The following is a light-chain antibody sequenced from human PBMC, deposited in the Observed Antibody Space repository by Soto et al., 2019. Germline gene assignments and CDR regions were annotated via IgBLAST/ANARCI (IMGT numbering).Light chain of an antibody. CDR2: GAS. J-gene: IGKJ3*01. V-gene: IGKV3-15*01. Sequence: EIVMTQSPATLSVSPGERATLSCRASQSVSSNLAWYQQKPGQAPRLLIYGASTRATGIPARFSGSGSGTEFTLTISRLQSEDFAVYYCQQYNNLLRTFGPGTKVDIK. CDR3: QQYNNLLRT. CDR1: QSVSSN.